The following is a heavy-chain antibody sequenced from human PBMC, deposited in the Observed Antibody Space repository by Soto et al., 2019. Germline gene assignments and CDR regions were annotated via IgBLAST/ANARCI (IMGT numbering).Heavy chain of an antibody. D-gene: IGHD5-12*01. CDR3: ARGFPDIVATIGLGHWYFDL. J-gene: IGHJ2*01. V-gene: IGHV4-34*01. CDR1: GGSFSGYY. Sequence: SETLSLTCAVYGGSFSGYYWSWIRQPPGKGLEWIGEINHSGSTNYNPSLKSRVTISVDTSKNQFSLKLSSVTAADTAVYYCARGFPDIVATIGLGHWYFDLWGRGTLVTVS. CDR2: INHSGST.